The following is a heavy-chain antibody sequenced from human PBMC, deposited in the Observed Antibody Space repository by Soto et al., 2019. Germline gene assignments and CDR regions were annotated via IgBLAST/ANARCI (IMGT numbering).Heavy chain of an antibody. J-gene: IGHJ3*02. CDR1: GYSFAGYW. Sequence: PGESLKISCKGSGYSFAGYWITWVRQKPGKGLEWMGRIDPSDSQTYYSSSFRGHVTISVTKSITTVFLQWSSLRASDTAMYYCARIKRSYNAFDIWGQGTMVTVSS. CDR3: ARIKRSYNAFDI. V-gene: IGHV5-10-1*01. CDR2: IDPSDSQT. D-gene: IGHD1-26*01.